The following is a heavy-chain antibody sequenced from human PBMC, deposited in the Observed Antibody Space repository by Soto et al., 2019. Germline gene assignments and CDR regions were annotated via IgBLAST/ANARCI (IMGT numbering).Heavy chain of an antibody. J-gene: IGHJ6*03. CDR2: ISAYNGDT. CDR3: ARDRGVAPPVAGNTHYYYSMDV. V-gene: IGHV1-18*01. Sequence: QDQLVQSGGEVKKPGASVKVSCKASGYSFTNYGITWVRQAPGQGFEWMGWISAYNGDTNYAQKLQGRVTMTTSASTSTAYLELRSLRSDDTAVYYCARDRGVAPPVAGNTHYYYSMDVWGKGTTVTVSS. CDR1: GYSFTNYG. D-gene: IGHD6-19*01.